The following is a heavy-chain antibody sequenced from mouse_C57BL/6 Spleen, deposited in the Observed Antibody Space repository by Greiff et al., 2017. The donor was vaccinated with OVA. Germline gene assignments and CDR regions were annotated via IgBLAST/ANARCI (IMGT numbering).Heavy chain of an antibody. CDR1: GFSLSTFGMG. Sequence: QVTLKVSGPGILQPSQTLSLTCSFSGFSLSTFGMGVGWIRQPSGKGLEWLAHIWWDDDKYYNPALKSRLTISKDTSKNQVFLKIANVDTADTATYYCARIEVIYDGSIRGGYYFDYWGQGTTLTVSS. D-gene: IGHD2-3*01. CDR3: ARIEVIYDGSIRGGYYFDY. V-gene: IGHV8-8*01. CDR2: IWWDDDK. J-gene: IGHJ2*01.